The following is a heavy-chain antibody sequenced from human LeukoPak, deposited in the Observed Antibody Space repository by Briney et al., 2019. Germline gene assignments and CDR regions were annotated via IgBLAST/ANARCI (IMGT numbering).Heavy chain of an antibody. CDR3: ARGTMKYDYVWGSYRPYLDY. J-gene: IGHJ4*02. Sequence: SVKVSRKASGGTFSSYAISWVRQAPGQGLEWMGRIIPILGIANYAQKFQGRVTITADKSTSTAYMELSSLRSEDTAVYYCARGTMKYDYVWGSYRPYLDYWGQGTLVTVSS. D-gene: IGHD3-16*02. CDR1: GGTFSSYA. V-gene: IGHV1-69*04. CDR2: IIPILGIA.